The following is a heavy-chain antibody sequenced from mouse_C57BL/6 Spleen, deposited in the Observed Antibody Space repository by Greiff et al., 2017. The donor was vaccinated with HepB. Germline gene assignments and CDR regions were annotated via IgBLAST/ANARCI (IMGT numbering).Heavy chain of an antibody. CDR1: GFTFSDYG. CDR3: ARRPYYGSSYAYAMDY. Sequence: EVKLVESGGGLVQPGGSLKLSCAASGFTFSDYGMAWVRQAPRKGPEWVAFISNLAYSIYYADTVTGRFTISRENAKNTLYLEMSSLRSEDTAMYYCARRPYYGSSYAYAMDYWGQGTSVTVSS. J-gene: IGHJ4*01. D-gene: IGHD1-1*01. CDR2: ISNLAYSI. V-gene: IGHV5-15*01.